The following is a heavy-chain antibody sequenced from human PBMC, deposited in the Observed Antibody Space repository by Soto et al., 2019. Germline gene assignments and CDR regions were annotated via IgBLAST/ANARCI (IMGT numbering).Heavy chain of an antibody. J-gene: IGHJ6*02. CDR3: ARDSQLCFGELFHGYYYYGMDV. Sequence: SVKVSCKASGGTLSSYAIRWVRQAPGQGLEWMGGIIPIFGTANYAQKFQGRVTITADKSTSTAYMELSILRSEDTAVYYCARDSQLCFGELFHGYYYYGMDVWGQGTTVTVS. V-gene: IGHV1-69*06. CDR2: IIPIFGTA. CDR1: GGTLSSYA. D-gene: IGHD3-10*01.